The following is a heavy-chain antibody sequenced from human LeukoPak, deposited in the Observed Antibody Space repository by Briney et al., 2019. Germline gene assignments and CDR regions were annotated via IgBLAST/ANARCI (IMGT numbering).Heavy chain of an antibody. V-gene: IGHV3-23*01. Sequence: GGSLRLSCAASGFTFSSYAMSWVCQAPGKGLEWVSAISGGGGATSYADSVKGRFTISRDNSKNTLYLQMNSLRAEDTAVYYCAKGAPYSSSWPILFDYWGQGTLVTVSS. CDR3: AKGAPYSSSWPILFDY. J-gene: IGHJ4*02. CDR1: GFTFSSYA. D-gene: IGHD6-13*01. CDR2: ISGGGGAT.